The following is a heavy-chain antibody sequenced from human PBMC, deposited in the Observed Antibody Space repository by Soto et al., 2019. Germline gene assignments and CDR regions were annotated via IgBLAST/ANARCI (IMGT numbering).Heavy chain of an antibody. CDR3: ARVGGVAARTFDY. CDR1: GGSISPFY. Sequence: PSETLSLTCTVSGGSISPFYRSWVRQPPGKGLEWIGYLYYSGNTDYNPSLKSRVTISVDASKNQVSLRLTSVTAADTAVYYCARVGGVAARTFDYWGQGTGVTVSS. D-gene: IGHD2-15*01. J-gene: IGHJ4*02. CDR2: LYYSGNT. V-gene: IGHV4-59*01.